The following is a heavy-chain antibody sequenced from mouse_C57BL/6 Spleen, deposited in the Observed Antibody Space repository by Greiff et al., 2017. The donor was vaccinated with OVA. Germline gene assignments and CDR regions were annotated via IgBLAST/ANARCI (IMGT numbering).Heavy chain of an antibody. V-gene: IGHV2-4*01. CDR1: GFSLTSYG. CDR3: AKNYNGSSLYAMDY. D-gene: IGHD1-1*01. J-gene: IGHJ4*01. Sequence: VMLVESGPGLVQPSQSLSITCTVSGFSLTSYGVHWVRQPPGKGLEWLGVIWSGGSTDYNAAFISRLSISKDNSKSQVFFKMNSLQADDTAIYYCAKNYNGSSLYAMDYWGQGTSVTVSS. CDR2: IWSGGST.